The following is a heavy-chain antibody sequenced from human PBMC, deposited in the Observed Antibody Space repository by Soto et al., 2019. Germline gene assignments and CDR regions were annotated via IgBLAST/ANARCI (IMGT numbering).Heavy chain of an antibody. D-gene: IGHD3-22*01. CDR2: INSDGSST. CDR3: ARGPNYYDSSGYYFH. Sequence: EVQLVESGGGLVQPGGSLRLSCAASGFTFSSYGMHWVRQAPGKGLVWVSRINSDGSSTSYADSVKGRFTISRDNAKNTLYLQMNSLRAEDTAVYYCARGPNYYDSSGYYFHWGQGTLVTVSS. CDR1: GFTFSSYG. J-gene: IGHJ4*02. V-gene: IGHV3-74*01.